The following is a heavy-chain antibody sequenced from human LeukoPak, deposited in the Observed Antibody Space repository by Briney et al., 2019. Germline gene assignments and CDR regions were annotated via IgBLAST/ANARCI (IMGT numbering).Heavy chain of an antibody. D-gene: IGHD6-19*01. CDR2: IIPILGIA. V-gene: IGHV1-69*04. CDR1: GGTFSSYA. J-gene: IGHJ4*02. Sequence: GASVKVSCKASGGTFSSYAISWGRQAPGQGLEWMGRIIPILGIANYAQKFQGRVTITADKSTSTAYMELSSLRSEDTAVYYCARWGSIAVAGNYTDYWGQGTLVTVSS. CDR3: ARWGSIAVAGNYTDY.